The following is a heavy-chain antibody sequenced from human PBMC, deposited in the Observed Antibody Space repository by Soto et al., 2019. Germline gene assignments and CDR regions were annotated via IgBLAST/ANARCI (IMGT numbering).Heavy chain of an antibody. Sequence: EVQLVESGGVVVQPGGSLRLSCAASGFTFDDYTMHWVRQAPGKGLEWVALISWDGGSTYYADSVKGRFTISRDNSKNSLYLQMNSLRTEDTALYYCAKEERMGAFDYWGQGTLVTVSS. CDR3: AKEERMGAFDY. CDR2: ISWDGGST. D-gene: IGHD1-26*01. J-gene: IGHJ4*02. V-gene: IGHV3-43*01. CDR1: GFTFDDYT.